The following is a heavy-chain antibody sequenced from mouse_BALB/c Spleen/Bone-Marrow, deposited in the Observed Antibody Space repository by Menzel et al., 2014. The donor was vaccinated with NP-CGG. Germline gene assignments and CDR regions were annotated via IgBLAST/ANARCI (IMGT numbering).Heavy chain of an antibody. J-gene: IGHJ4*01. Sequence: QVQLQQSGHGLVQPSQSLSITCTVSGFSLTSYGVYWVRQSPGKGLEWLGVIWSGGSTDYNAAFISRLSVSKDNSKSQVFFKMNSLQSNDTAIYYCARNRDWDGAMDYWGQGTSVTVSP. CDR1: GFSLTSYG. CDR3: ARNRDWDGAMDY. CDR2: IWSGGST. V-gene: IGHV2-2*03. D-gene: IGHD4-1*01.